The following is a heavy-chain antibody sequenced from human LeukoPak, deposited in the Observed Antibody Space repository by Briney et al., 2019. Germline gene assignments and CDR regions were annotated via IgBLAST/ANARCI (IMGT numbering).Heavy chain of an antibody. CDR2: INPSGGST. CDR1: GYTFTSYY. CDR3: ARAPGYCSGGSCLYNWFDP. D-gene: IGHD2-15*01. V-gene: IGHV1-46*03. Sequence: GASVKVSCKASGYTFTSYYMHWVRQAPGQGLEWMGIINPSGGSTSYARKFQGRVTMTRDTSTSTVYMELSSLRSEDTAVYYCARAPGYCSGGSCLYNWFDPWGQGTLVTVSS. J-gene: IGHJ5*02.